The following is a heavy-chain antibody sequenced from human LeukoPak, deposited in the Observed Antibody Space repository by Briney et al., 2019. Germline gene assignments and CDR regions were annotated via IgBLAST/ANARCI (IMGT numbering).Heavy chain of an antibody. D-gene: IGHD4-17*01. CDR3: ARTSTVLKPFDY. J-gene: IGHJ4*02. CDR1: GFTVSSNY. CDR2: FYSGGTT. Sequence: GGSLRLSRAASGFTVSSNYMSWVRQAPGKGLEWVSVFYSGGTTYYADSVKGRFTISRDSSKNTLYLQMNNLRADDTAMYFCARTSTVLKPFDYWGQGTLVTVSS. V-gene: IGHV3-53*01.